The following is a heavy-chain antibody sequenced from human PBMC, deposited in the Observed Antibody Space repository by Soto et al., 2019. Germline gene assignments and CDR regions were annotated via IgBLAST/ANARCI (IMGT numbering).Heavy chain of an antibody. CDR3: ARDATMVRGVMDFDLFDY. CDR1: GFTFSSYS. D-gene: IGHD3-10*01. CDR2: ISSSSSYI. V-gene: IGHV3-21*01. J-gene: IGHJ4*02. Sequence: PGGSLRLSCAASGFTFSSYSMNWVRQAPGKGLEWVSSISSSSSYIYYADSVKGRFTISRDNAKNSLYLQMNSLRAEDTAVYYCARDATMVRGVMDFDLFDYWGQGTLVTVSS.